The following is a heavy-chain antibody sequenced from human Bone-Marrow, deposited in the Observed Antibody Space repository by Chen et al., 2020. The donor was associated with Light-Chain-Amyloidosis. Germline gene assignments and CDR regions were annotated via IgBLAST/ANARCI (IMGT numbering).Heavy chain of an antibody. V-gene: IGHV4-30-4*01. CDR2: IYYSGSS. J-gene: IGHJ4*02. D-gene: IGHD3-3*01. Sequence: QMQLQVSGPGLVKPSQTLSLTCTVSGGSISSGDYYWSWIRQPPGKGLEWIGYIYYSGSSHFNPSLKSRVTMSLDTSKNQFSLKLNSVTAADTAVFYCARGDYDLGYFDYWGQGMLVTVSS. CDR3: ARGDYDLGYFDY. CDR1: GGSISSGDYY.